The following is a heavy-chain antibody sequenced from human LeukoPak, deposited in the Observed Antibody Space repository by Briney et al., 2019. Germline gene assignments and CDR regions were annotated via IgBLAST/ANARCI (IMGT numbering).Heavy chain of an antibody. J-gene: IGHJ4*02. Sequence: PSEPLSLTCTVSGDSISSYYWSWIRQPPGKGLEWLGYIYYSGSTNYNPSLKSRVTISVDTSKNQFSLKLSSVTAADTAVYYCARGLGSGSYYNLFDYWGQGTLVTVSS. CDR1: GDSISSYY. D-gene: IGHD3-10*02. CDR2: IYYSGST. V-gene: IGHV4-59*01. CDR3: ARGLGSGSYYNLFDY.